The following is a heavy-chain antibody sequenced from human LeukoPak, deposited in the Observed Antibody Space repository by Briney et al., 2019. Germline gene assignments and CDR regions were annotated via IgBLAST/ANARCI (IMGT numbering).Heavy chain of an antibody. D-gene: IGHD3-3*01. Sequence: GGSLRLSCAASGFTVSGNYMSWVRQAPGKGLEWVSVIYSGGSTYYADSVKGRFTISRDNSKNTLYLQMNSLRAEDTAVYYCASGSPTYYDFWSGYYNAEYFQHWGQGTLVTVSS. CDR3: ASGSPTYYDFWSGYYNAEYFQH. V-gene: IGHV3-53*01. J-gene: IGHJ1*01. CDR2: IYSGGST. CDR1: GFTVSGNY.